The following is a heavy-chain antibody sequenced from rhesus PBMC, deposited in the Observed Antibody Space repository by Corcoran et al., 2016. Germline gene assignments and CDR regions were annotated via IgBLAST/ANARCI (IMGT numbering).Heavy chain of an antibody. Sequence: VQLVQSGAEVKKPGASVKISCKASGYTFTNNYIHWVRQAPRQGLEWVGWMNPKNGDTKYAPRFQDRVTMTRDTSTNTAYMELNSLRSEDTAVYFCARDPVSGFNFDCWGQGVLVTVSS. J-gene: IGHJ4*01. CDR1: GYTFTNNY. D-gene: IGHD2-39*01. V-gene: IGHV1S2*01. CDR3: ARDPVSGFNFDC. CDR2: MNPKNGDT.